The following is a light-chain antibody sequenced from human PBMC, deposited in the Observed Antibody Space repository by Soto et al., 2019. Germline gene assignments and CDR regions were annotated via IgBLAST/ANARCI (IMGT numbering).Light chain of an antibody. CDR2: GAS. J-gene: IGKJ5*01. Sequence: VLTQSPATLSLSPGERATLSCRASQSVSSSYIAWYQQRPGQTPSLLIYGASTRATGIPDRFSGSGSGTHFTLTISRLEPGEFAVYYCQHFGGTTFTVGQGTRLEIK. CDR1: QSVSSSY. CDR3: QHFGGTTFT. V-gene: IGKV3-20*01.